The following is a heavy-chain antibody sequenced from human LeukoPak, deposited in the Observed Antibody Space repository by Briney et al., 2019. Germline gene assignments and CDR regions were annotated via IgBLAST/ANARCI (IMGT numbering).Heavy chain of an antibody. CDR2: INHSGST. CDR1: GGSFSGYY. Sequence: SETLSLTCAVYGGSFSGYYWSWIRQPPGKGLEWIGEINHSGSTNYNPSLKSRATISVDTSKNQFSLKLSSVTAADTAVYYCAGGAPPPTYYYDSSGYYYFDYWGQGTLVTVSS. D-gene: IGHD3-22*01. V-gene: IGHV4-34*01. J-gene: IGHJ4*02. CDR3: AGGAPPPTYYYDSSGYYYFDY.